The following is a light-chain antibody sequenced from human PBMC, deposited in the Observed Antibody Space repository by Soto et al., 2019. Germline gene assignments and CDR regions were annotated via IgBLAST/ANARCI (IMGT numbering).Light chain of an antibody. CDR2: WTS. V-gene: IGKV4-1*01. Sequence: DIVMTQSPDSLAVSLGERATINCNSSQSILYSSNSKNCLAWYQQKPGQPPKLLIFWTSTRESGVPDRFSGSGSGTHFTLTINNLQAEDVADYHCQQYYSNPPTFGQGTKVDIK. J-gene: IGKJ1*01. CDR1: QSILYSSNSKNC. CDR3: QQYYSNPPT.